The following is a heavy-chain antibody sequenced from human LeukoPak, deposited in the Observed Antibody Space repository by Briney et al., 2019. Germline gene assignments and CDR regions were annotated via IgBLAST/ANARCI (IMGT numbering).Heavy chain of an antibody. Sequence: PGGSLRLSCAASGFPFSNHAMSWVRQAPGKGLEWVSFISSSSITIYYADSVKGRFTISRDNAEKSLYLQMNSLRAEDTAVYYCARDRGGSYSAIDYWGQGTLVTVSS. V-gene: IGHV3-48*04. J-gene: IGHJ4*02. CDR1: GFPFSNHA. D-gene: IGHD2-15*01. CDR3: ARDRGGSYSAIDY. CDR2: ISSSSITI.